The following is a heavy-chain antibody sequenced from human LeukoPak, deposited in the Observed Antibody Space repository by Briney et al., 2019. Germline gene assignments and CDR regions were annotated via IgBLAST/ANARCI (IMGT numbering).Heavy chain of an antibody. CDR1: GGSISSSSYY. V-gene: IGHV4-39*07. CDR3: ARNRDGYNSFDY. D-gene: IGHD5-24*01. J-gene: IGHJ4*02. Sequence: SETLSLTCTVSGGSISSSSYYWGWIRQPPGKGLEWIGSIYYSGSTFYNPSLKSRVTISVDTSKNHFSLKLSSVTAADTAVYYCARNRDGYNSFDYWGQGTLVTVSS. CDR2: IYYSGST.